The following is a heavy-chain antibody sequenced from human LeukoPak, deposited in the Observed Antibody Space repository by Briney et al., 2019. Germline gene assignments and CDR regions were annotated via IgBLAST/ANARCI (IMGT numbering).Heavy chain of an antibody. Sequence: SQTLSLTCTVSGDSISTGGYYWAWIRPHRERGLEWIVYIYYSGSTHYNPSLQSRVTISVDTSKNQFSLNLNSVTAADTAVYYCARVIVVVPIGVYHYYAMDVWGQGTTVTVSS. CDR2: IYYSGST. CDR1: GDSISTGGYY. J-gene: IGHJ6*02. D-gene: IGHD2-2*01. V-gene: IGHV4-31*03. CDR3: ARVIVVVPIGVYHYYAMDV.